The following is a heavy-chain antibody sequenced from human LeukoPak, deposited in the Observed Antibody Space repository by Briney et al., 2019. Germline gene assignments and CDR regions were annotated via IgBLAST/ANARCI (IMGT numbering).Heavy chain of an antibody. V-gene: IGHV3-23*01. D-gene: IGHD1-14*01. CDR1: GFTFSSCA. J-gene: IGHJ4*02. CDR2: ITGDGTRT. CDR3: ASRPRADMGPLDY. Sequence: TGGSLRLSYAASGFTFSSCAMTWVRQAPGKGLEWVASITGDGTRTYYTDSVKGRFTISRDNSKNTLYLQMNSLRADETAIYYCASRPRADMGPLDYWGQGTLVTVST.